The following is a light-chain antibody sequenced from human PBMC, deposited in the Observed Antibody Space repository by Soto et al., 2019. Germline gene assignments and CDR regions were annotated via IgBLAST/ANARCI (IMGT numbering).Light chain of an antibody. V-gene: IGLV2-14*01. CDR1: SSDIGGSKY. J-gene: IGLJ1*01. Sequence: QSALTQPASVSGSPGQSIPISCTGTSSDIGGSKYVSWYQQHPGTAPKLLIYEVTYRPSGVPDRFSGSKSGNTASLTVSGLQAEDEADYYCSSYSSSATLYVFGTGTKLTVL. CDR2: EVT. CDR3: SSYSSSATLYV.